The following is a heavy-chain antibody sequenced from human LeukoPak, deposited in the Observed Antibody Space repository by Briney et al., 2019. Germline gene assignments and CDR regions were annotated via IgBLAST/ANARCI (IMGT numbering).Heavy chain of an antibody. J-gene: IGHJ4*02. V-gene: IGHV4-34*01. Sequence: PSETLSLACAVYGGSFSGYYWSWIRQPPGKGLGWIGEINHSGSTNYNPSLKSRVTISVDTSKNQFSLKLSSVTAADTAVYYCARGLGRGSWYTDYWGQGTPVTVSS. CDR1: GGSFSGYY. CDR3: ARGLGRGSWYTDY. CDR2: INHSGST. D-gene: IGHD6-13*01.